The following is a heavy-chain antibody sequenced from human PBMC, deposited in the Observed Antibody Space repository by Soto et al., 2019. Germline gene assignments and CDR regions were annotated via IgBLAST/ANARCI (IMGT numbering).Heavy chain of an antibody. CDR2: ILPIFGTA. CDR1: GGTFSSYA. Sequence: QVQLVQSGAEVKKPGSSVKVSCKASGGTFSSYAISWVRQAPGQGLEWMGGILPIFGTANYAQKIQDRVTITTDESTNTASMELSRLRSEDTAVYYCARGSEMNRLYSSSTYYFDYWGQGTLVTVSS. V-gene: IGHV1-69*01. D-gene: IGHD6-6*01. CDR3: ARGSEMNRLYSSSTYYFDY. J-gene: IGHJ4*02.